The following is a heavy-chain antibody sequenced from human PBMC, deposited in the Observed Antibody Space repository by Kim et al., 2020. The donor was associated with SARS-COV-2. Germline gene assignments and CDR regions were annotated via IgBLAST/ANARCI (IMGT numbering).Heavy chain of an antibody. D-gene: IGHD3-3*01. CDR2: ISGTGGTT. J-gene: IGHJ1*01. CDR3: ALISIFGVVPEDFQH. Sequence: GGSLRLSCAASGFTFSSYAMTWVRQAPGKGLEWVSSISGTGGTTYYADSVKGRFTISRDNSKNTLFLQMNSLTAEDTAVYYCALISIFGVVPEDFQHWGQGTLVTVSS. CDR1: GFTFSSYA. V-gene: IGHV3-23*01.